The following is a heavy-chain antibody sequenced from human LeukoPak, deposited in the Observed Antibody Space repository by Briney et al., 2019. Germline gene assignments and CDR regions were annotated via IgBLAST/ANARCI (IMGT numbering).Heavy chain of an antibody. V-gene: IGHV3-30*02. CDR1: GFTFSSYG. CDR3: ARPDQYNWNYWYYFDY. Sequence: GGSLRLSCAASGFTFSSYGMHWVRQAPGKGLEWVAFIRYDGSNKYYADSVKGRFTISRDNSKNTLYLQMNSLRAEDTAVYYCARPDQYNWNYWYYFDYWGQGTLVTVSP. CDR2: IRYDGSNK. D-gene: IGHD1-7*01. J-gene: IGHJ4*02.